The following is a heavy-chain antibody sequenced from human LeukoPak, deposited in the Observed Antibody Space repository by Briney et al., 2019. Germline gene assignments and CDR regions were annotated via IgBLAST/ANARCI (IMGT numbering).Heavy chain of an antibody. CDR2: INPNSGGT. Sequence: ASVEVSCKASGYTFTGYYMHWVRQAPGQGLERMGWINPNSGGTNYAQKFQGRVTMTRDTSISTAYMELSRLRSDDTAVYYCARDLRSYYDSSGYLYYYYYMDVWGKGTTVTVSS. D-gene: IGHD3-22*01. CDR3: ARDLRSYYDSSGYLYYYYYMDV. J-gene: IGHJ6*03. V-gene: IGHV1-2*02. CDR1: GYTFTGYY.